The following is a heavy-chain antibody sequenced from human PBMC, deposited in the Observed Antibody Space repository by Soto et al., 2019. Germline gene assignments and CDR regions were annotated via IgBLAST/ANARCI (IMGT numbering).Heavy chain of an antibody. CDR2: ISAYNGNT. V-gene: IGHV1-18*01. D-gene: IGHD3-10*01. CDR3: AREGYYYGSGSPLGY. CDR1: GYTFTTYG. J-gene: IGHJ4*02. Sequence: QVQLVQSGPEVKKPGASVKVSCKASGYTFTTYGISWVRQAPGQGLEWMGWISAYNGNTNYAQKLQGRVTMTTDTSTSTAYMELRSLTFDVTAVYFCAREGYYYGSGSPLGYWGRGTLVTVAS.